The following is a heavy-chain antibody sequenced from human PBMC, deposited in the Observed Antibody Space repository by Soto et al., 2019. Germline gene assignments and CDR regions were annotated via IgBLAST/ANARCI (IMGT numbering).Heavy chain of an antibody. D-gene: IGHD3-3*01. Sequence: EVQLVESGGGLVQPGGSLRLSCAASGFTFSSYWMSWVRQAPGKGLEWVATIKQDGSEKYYVDSVKGRFTISRDNAKNSLYLQMNSLRAEDTAVYYCARDEDFWSGSGWYFDLWGRGTLVTVSS. CDR1: GFTFSSYW. J-gene: IGHJ2*01. CDR3: ARDEDFWSGSGWYFDL. V-gene: IGHV3-7*03. CDR2: IKQDGSEK.